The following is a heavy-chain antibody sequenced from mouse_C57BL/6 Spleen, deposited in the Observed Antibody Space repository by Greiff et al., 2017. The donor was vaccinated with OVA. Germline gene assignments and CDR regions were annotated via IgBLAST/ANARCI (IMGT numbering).Heavy chain of an antibody. Sequence: QVQLQQPGAELVKPGASVKLSCKASGYTFTSYWMHWVQQRPGQGLEWIGIINPSNGGTNYNEKFKSKATLTVDKSSSTAYMQLSSLTSEDSAVDCCAGYTMVKKDGIDYWGQGTAVTVSA. CDR3: AGYTMVKKDGIDY. D-gene: IGHD2-2*01. CDR1: GYTFTSYW. V-gene: IGHV1-53*01. J-gene: IGHJ4*01. CDR2: INPSNGGT.